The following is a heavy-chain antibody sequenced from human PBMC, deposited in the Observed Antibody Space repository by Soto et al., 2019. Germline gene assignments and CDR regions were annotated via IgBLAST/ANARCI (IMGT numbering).Heavy chain of an antibody. J-gene: IGHJ6*02. Sequence: GTLSLTCTVSGGCISSDSWSWIRQPPGKGLEWIGYINDSGSTNYNASLKSRVTILVDTSENQFSLKLSSVTAADTAVYYCARILNMVRGYGMDVWGQRTTVTVSS. V-gene: IGHV4-59*01. D-gene: IGHD3-10*01. CDR2: INDSGST. CDR3: ARILNMVRGYGMDV. CDR1: GGCISSDS.